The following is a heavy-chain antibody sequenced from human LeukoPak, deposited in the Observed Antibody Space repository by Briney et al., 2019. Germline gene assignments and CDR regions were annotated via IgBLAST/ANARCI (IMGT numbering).Heavy chain of an antibody. CDR1: GFTFSSYE. CDR3: ARGGDYYGSNWFDP. D-gene: IGHD3-10*01. CDR2: ISRSGSTI. V-gene: IGHV3-48*03. J-gene: IGHJ5*02. Sequence: GGSLRLSCAASGFTFSSYEMNWVRQAPGKGLEWVSYISRSGSTIYYADSVKGRFTISRDNAKNSLYLQMNSLRAEDTAVYYCARGGDYYGSNWFDPWGQGTLVTVSS.